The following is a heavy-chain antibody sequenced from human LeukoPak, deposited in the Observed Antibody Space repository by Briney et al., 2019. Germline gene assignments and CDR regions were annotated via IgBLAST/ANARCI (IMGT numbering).Heavy chain of an antibody. CDR3: ARDRGDGYNTGYFDY. Sequence: GSLRLSCAASGFTFSNYAMSWVRQAPGKGLRWVSTMSGSGVNTYYADSVKGRFTVSRDNSKNTLYLQMNSLRAEDTAVYYCARDRGDGYNTGYFDYWGQGTLVTVSS. CDR1: GFTFSNYA. CDR2: MSGSGVNT. D-gene: IGHD5-24*01. J-gene: IGHJ4*02. V-gene: IGHV3-23*01.